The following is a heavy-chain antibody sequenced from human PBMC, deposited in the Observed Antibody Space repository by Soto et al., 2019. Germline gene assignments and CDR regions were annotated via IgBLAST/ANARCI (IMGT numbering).Heavy chain of an antibody. CDR2: ISAYNGNT. Sequence: QVQLVQSGAEVKKPGASVKVSCKASGYTFTSYAITWVRQAPGQGLEGMGWISAYNGNTNYAQKLQGSVTMTTDTATSTDSMELRSVRSDATAVYCCARGGPPPDYWGQGTLVTVSS. CDR3: ARGGPPPDY. D-gene: IGHD5-12*01. J-gene: IGHJ4*02. V-gene: IGHV1-18*01. CDR1: GYTFTSYA.